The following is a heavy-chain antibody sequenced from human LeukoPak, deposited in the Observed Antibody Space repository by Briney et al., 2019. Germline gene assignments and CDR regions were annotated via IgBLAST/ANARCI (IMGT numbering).Heavy chain of an antibody. CDR2: INPNSGGT. CDR3: ARDEVYYDSSGYFRSFDY. CDR1: GYTFTGYY. V-gene: IGHV1-2*02. D-gene: IGHD3-22*01. Sequence: ASVKVSCKASGYTFTGYYMHWVRQAPGQGLEWMGWINPNSGGTNYEQKFQGRVTMTRDTSISTAYMELSRLRSDDTAVYYCARDEVYYDSSGYFRSFDYWGQGTLVTVSS. J-gene: IGHJ4*02.